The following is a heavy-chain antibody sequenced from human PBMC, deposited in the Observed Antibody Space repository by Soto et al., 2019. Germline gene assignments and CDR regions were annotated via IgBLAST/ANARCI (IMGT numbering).Heavy chain of an antibody. D-gene: IGHD3-16*01. CDR2: IYHTGIA. Sequence: QMQLRESGPGLVKPSGTLSLTCTVYGDSITNNHWWSWVRQPPGKGPELIGVIYHTGIANYNPSLESRVAFSVEQSKNQFSLSLTSVTAADTAVYYCVSKLGPYYYGLDVWDQETTVTVSS. CDR3: VSKLGPYYYGLDV. J-gene: IGHJ6*02. V-gene: IGHV4-4*02. CDR1: GDSITNNHW.